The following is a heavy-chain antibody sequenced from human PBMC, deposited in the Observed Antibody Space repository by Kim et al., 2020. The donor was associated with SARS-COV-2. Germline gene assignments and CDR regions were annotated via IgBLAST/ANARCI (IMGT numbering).Heavy chain of an antibody. CDR3: ARETNSGSSKRRWFYP. CDR2: INHSGST. Sequence: SETLSLTCAVYGGSFSGYYLSWIRQPPGKGLEWIGEINHSGSTNYNPSLKSRVTISVDTSKNKFYLKLSSVIAADTAVYYCARETNSGSSKRRWFYPWGQGTPVTVSS. J-gene: IGHJ5*02. CDR1: GGSFSGYY. V-gene: IGHV4-34*01. D-gene: IGHD1-26*01.